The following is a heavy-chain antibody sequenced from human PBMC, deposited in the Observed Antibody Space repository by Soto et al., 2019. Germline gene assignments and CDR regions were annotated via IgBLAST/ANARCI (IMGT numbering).Heavy chain of an antibody. V-gene: IGHV3-48*02. Sequence: EVQLVESGGGLVQPGGSLRLSCAASGFTMSSYGMNWVRQAPGKGLEWVSYISTTSNTIYYADSVRGRFTISRDNARDSLYLQMNSLRDEDTAVYYCARGRRNHWYFDLGGRGTLVTVSS. CDR1: GFTMSSYG. J-gene: IGHJ2*01. CDR3: ARGRRNHWYFDL. CDR2: ISTTSNTI.